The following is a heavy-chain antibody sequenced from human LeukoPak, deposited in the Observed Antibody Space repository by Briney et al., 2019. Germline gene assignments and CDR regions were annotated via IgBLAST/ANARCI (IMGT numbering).Heavy chain of an antibody. CDR1: GYTFTSYG. CDR3: ARQPHFLSAIDN. D-gene: IGHD3-3*02. Sequence: KVSCKTSGYTFTSYGISWVRQAPGQGLEWMGIINPGDSDTRYSPSFQGQVTISADKSINTAYLQWNSLKASDTAMYFCARQPHFLSAIDNWGQGTLVTVSS. CDR2: INPGDSDT. V-gene: IGHV5-51*01. J-gene: IGHJ4*02.